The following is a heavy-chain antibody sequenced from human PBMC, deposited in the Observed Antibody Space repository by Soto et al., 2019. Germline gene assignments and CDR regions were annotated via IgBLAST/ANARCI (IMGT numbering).Heavy chain of an antibody. J-gene: IGHJ4*02. D-gene: IGHD5-18*01. CDR2: ISGSGGST. Sequence: PGGSLRLSCAASGFTFSSYAMSWVRQAPGKGLEWVSAISGSGGSTYYADSVKGRFTISRDNSENTLYLQMNSLRAEDTAVYYCAKDMDIQLWSYFDYWGQGTLVTVSS. V-gene: IGHV3-23*01. CDR3: AKDMDIQLWSYFDY. CDR1: GFTFSSYA.